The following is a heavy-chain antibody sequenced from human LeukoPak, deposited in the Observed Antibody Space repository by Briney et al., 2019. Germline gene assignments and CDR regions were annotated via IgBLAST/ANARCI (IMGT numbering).Heavy chain of an antibody. J-gene: IGHJ4*02. Sequence: SETLSLTCTVSGGSISSSSYYWGWIRQPPGKGLEWIGSIYHSGNTYYNPSLKSRVTISVDTSKNQFSLKLSSVTAADTAVYYCARAGYSFDYWGQGTLVTVSS. CDR3: ARAGYSFDY. V-gene: IGHV4-39*07. CDR2: IYHSGNT. D-gene: IGHD5-18*01. CDR1: GGSISSSSYY.